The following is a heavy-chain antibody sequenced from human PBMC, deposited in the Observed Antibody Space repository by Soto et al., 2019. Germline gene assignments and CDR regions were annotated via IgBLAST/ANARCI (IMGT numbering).Heavy chain of an antibody. CDR2: INPKSGGT. CDR3: ARGHSTDCSNGVCSFFYNHEMDV. Sequence: ASVKVSCKASGYSFTDYHIHWVRQAPGQGLEWLGRINPKSGGTSTAQKFQGWVTMTRDRSISTVCMELTRLRSDDTAVYFCARGHSTDCSNGVCSFFYNHEMDVWGQGTTVTVSS. J-gene: IGHJ6*02. V-gene: IGHV1-2*04. D-gene: IGHD2-8*01. CDR1: GYSFTDYH.